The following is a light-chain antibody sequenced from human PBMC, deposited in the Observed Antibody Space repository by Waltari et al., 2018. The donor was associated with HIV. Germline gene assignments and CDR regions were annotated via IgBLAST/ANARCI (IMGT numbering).Light chain of an antibody. CDR3: QQNYSPPLT. Sequence: DIQMTQSPPSLSASVGDRVTITCRATQHITTYLNWFHQQPGKAPKLLISTASSLQSGVPSRFSGSGSGTDFTLTISSLQPEDFGTYYCQQNYSPPLTFGGGTKVEIK. CDR1: QHITTY. J-gene: IGKJ4*01. V-gene: IGKV1-39*01. CDR2: TAS.